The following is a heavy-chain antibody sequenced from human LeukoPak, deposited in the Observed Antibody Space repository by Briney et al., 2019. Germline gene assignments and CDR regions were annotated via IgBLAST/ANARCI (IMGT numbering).Heavy chain of an antibody. J-gene: IGHJ4*02. D-gene: IGHD1-1*01. CDR1: GFTFSLYN. CDR3: VTYGSPWNRVDH. CDR2: MSSSTTHI. Sequence: PGGSLGLSCAASGFTFSLYNMNWVRQAPGKGLEWVASMSSSTTHINYADSVNGRFTISRDNTNNLLFLQMNSVRAEDTAVYYCVTYGSPWNRVDHWGQGTLVTVSS. V-gene: IGHV3-21*01.